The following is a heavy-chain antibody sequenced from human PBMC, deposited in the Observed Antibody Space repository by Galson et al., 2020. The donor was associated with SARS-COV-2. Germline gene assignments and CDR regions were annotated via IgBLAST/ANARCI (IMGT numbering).Heavy chain of an antibody. D-gene: IGHD6-19*01. CDR3: ARELRDSIGWFGWYFDL. V-gene: IGHV4-59*12. J-gene: IGHJ2*01. CDR2: VDHTWSS. CDR1: GGYIAGFH. Sequence: SETLSLTCTVSGGYIAGFHWSWIRQAPGKGLEWIGHVDHTWSSKYNPSLKSRVTISVDTSKRQVSLKLTSVTTADTAVYFCARELRDSIGWFGWYFDLWGRGTLVTVSS.